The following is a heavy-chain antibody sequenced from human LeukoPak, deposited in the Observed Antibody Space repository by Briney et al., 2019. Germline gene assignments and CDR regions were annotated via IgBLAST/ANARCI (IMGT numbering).Heavy chain of an antibody. CDR3: AKAASYYDSGRAPFDY. Sequence: GGSLRLSCAASGFTFSAYGLHWVRQAPGKGLEWVAVIWYDGSNKYYADSVKGRFTISRDNSKNTLYLQMDGLRAEDTAVYYCAKAASYYDSGRAPFDYWGQGTLVTVSS. D-gene: IGHD3-10*01. CDR1: GFTFSAYG. J-gene: IGHJ4*02. CDR2: IWYDGSNK. V-gene: IGHV3-33*06.